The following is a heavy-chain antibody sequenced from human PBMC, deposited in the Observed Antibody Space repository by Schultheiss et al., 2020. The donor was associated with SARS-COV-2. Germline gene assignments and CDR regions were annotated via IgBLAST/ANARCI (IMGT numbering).Heavy chain of an antibody. CDR2: ISSSGSTI. V-gene: IGHV3-21*04. D-gene: IGHD2-2*01. CDR3: TREGNGFMPAHMDV. J-gene: IGHJ6*03. CDR1: GFTFSSYS. Sequence: GGSLRLSCAASGFTFSSYSMNWVRQAPGKGLEWVSSISSSGSTIYYADSVKGRFTISRDNAKNSLYLQMNSLRAEDTAVYYCTREGNGFMPAHMDVWGKGTTVTVSS.